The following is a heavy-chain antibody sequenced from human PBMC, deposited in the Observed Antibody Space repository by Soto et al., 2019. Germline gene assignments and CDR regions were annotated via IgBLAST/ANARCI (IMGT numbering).Heavy chain of an antibody. J-gene: IGHJ4*02. D-gene: IGHD3-3*01. Sequence: QLQLHESGPGLVKPSETLSLTCSVSGGSISSNNYYWGWIRQPPGKGLEWIGSIYYNGFTYYNPSLKSRVTISVDTSKNQSSLKLTSVTATDTAVYYCARQGDCWSGSGDFDYWGQGILVPVSS. CDR2: IYYNGFT. CDR3: ARQGDCWSGSGDFDY. CDR1: GGSISSNNYY. V-gene: IGHV4-39*01.